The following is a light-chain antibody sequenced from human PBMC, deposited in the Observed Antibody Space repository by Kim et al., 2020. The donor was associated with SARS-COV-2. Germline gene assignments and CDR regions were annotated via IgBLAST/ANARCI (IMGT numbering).Light chain of an antibody. Sequence: DIQMTQSPSSLSASVGDRVTITCRATQSIVSYLNWYQQKPGKAPKLLIYCASTLQSGVPSRFSGSGSGTDFTLTMSSLQAEDFATYYCQQSYSSPWTFGQGTKVDIK. CDR3: QQSYSSPWT. CDR1: QSIVSY. V-gene: IGKV1-39*01. CDR2: CAS. J-gene: IGKJ1*01.